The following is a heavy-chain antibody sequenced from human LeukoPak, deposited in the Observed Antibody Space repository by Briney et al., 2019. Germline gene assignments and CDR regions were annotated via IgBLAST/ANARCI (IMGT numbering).Heavy chain of an antibody. CDR3: ARMEYGSSGWIIDY. D-gene: IGHD6-19*01. CDR1: GFTFTKYW. Sequence: GESLKISCKGSGFTFTKYWIGWVRQMPGKGLEWMGRIDPSDSYTNYSPSFQGHVTISADKSISTAYLQWSSLKASDTAMYYCARMEYGSSGWIIDYWGQGTLVTVSS. CDR2: IDPSDSYT. V-gene: IGHV5-10-1*01. J-gene: IGHJ4*02.